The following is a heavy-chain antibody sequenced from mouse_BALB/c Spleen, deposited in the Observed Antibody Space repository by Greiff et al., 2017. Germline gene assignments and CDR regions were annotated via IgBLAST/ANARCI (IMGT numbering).Heavy chain of an antibody. CDR1: GYTFSSYW. J-gene: IGHJ1*01. V-gene: IGHV1-9*01. D-gene: IGHD2-14*01. Sequence: VQLQESGAELMKPGASVKISCKATGYTFSSYWIEWVKQRPGHGLEWIGEILPGSGSTNYNEKFKGKATFTADTSSNTAYMQLSSLTSEDSAVYYCARRGTDWYVDVWGAGTTVTVSS. CDR2: ILPGSGST. CDR3: ARRGTDWYVDV.